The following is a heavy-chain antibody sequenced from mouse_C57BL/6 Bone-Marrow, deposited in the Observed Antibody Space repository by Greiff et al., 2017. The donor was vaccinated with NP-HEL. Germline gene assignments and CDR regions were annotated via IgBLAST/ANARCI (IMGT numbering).Heavy chain of an antibody. J-gene: IGHJ3*01. D-gene: IGHD2-4*01. Sequence: VQLQQSGPGLVQPSQSLSITCTVSGLSLTSYGVHWVRQSPGKGLEWLGVIWSGGSTDYNAAFISRLSISKDNSKSQVFFKMNSLQADDTAIYYCARFLYDYDGAWFAYWGQGTLVTVSA. CDR2: IWSGGST. V-gene: IGHV2-2*01. CDR1: GLSLTSYG. CDR3: ARFLYDYDGAWFAY.